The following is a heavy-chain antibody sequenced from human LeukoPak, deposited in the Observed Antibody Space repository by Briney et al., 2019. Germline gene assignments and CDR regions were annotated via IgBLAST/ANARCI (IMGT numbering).Heavy chain of an antibody. V-gene: IGHV4-30-4*08. CDR2: IYHSGST. Sequence: PSETLSLTCTVSGGSISSGDYYWSWIRQPPGKGLEWIGYIYHSGSTYYNPSLKSRVTISVDRSKNQFSLKLSSVTAADTAVYYCARDRRLVFDYWGQGTLVTVSS. CDR3: ARDRRLVFDY. CDR1: GGSISSGDYY. J-gene: IGHJ4*02. D-gene: IGHD6-19*01.